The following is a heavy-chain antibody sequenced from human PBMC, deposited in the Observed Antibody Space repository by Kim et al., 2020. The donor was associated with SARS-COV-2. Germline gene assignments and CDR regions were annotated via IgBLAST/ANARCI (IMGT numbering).Heavy chain of an antibody. CDR3: ARVGYCSSTSCLADAFDI. Sequence: SRVTMSLDTSKNQFSLKLSSVTAADTAVYYCARVGYCSSTSCLADAFDIWGQGTMVTVSS. J-gene: IGHJ3*02. V-gene: IGHV4-4*06. D-gene: IGHD2-2*01.